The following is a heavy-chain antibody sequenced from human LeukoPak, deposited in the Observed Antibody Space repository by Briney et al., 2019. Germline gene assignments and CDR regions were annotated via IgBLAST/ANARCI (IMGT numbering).Heavy chain of an antibody. CDR1: GFIFSNYG. CDR2: ISSSSSTI. J-gene: IGHJ4*02. D-gene: IGHD4-11*01. V-gene: IGHV3-48*02. Sequence: GGSLRLSCAASGFIFSNYGINWVRQAPGKGLEWVSYISSSSSTIYYADSVKGRFTISRDNAKNSLYLQVDSLRDEDTAVYYCARDRTYSNYERSFDYWGQGTLVTVSS. CDR3: ARDRTYSNYERSFDY.